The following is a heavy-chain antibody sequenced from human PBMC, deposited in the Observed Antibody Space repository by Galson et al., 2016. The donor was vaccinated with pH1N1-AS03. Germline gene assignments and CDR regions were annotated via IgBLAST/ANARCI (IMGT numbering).Heavy chain of an antibody. J-gene: IGHJ4*02. D-gene: IGHD5-12*01. Sequence: SLRLSCAASGFTFSRFWMNWVRQAPGKGPQWIASITGSGGSTNYAGPVKGRFTISRDNSKNTLYLQMNSLRAEDAAVYYCAKDLRGGYDFGVVDYWGQGTLVSVSS. CDR3: AKDLRGGYDFGVVDY. CDR1: GFTFSRFW. V-gene: IGHV3-23*01. CDR2: ITGSGGST.